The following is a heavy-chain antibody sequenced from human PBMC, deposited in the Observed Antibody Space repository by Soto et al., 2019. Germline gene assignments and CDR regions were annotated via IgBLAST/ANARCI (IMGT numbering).Heavy chain of an antibody. J-gene: IGHJ4*02. CDR2: ISAHNGNT. Sequence: QVHLVQSGAEVKKPGASVKVSCKASGYTFTSYGITWVRQAPGQGLEWMGWISAHNGNTDYAQKLQGRVILTRDSSTSTAYMELRSLLSDDTAVYYCARGRYGEYWGQGALVTVSS. V-gene: IGHV1-18*01. D-gene: IGHD3-10*01. CDR1: GYTFTSYG. CDR3: ARGRYGEY.